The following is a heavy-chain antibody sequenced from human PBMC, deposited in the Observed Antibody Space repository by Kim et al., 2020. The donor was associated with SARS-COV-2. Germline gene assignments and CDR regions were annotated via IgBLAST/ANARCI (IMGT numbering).Heavy chain of an antibody. J-gene: IGHJ4*02. D-gene: IGHD3-22*01. CDR1: GFTFNDYA. Sequence: GGSLRLSCAASGFTFNDYAMHWVRQAPGKGLEWVSGLSWNGAGIGYADSVNGRFTISRDNAKNSLYLQMTSLRPEDTAFYYCAKGWSLNAYEASFDYWGQGTLITVSS. V-gene: IGHV3-9*01. CDR2: LSWNGAGI. CDR3: AKGWSLNAYEASFDY.